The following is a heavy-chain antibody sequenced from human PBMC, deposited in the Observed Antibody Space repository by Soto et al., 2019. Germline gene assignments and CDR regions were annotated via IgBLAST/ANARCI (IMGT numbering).Heavy chain of an antibody. V-gene: IGHV4-59*01. CDR1: GGSISNFY. Sequence: LETLSLTCTVSGGSISNFYWSWIRQPPGKGLEWIGYISYSGNTNYNPSLKSRVSISVDTSKNQFSLNLTSVTAADTAVYYCAKAIAARPLSWFDPWGQGTLVTVSS. J-gene: IGHJ5*02. CDR2: ISYSGNT. CDR3: AKAIAARPLSWFDP. D-gene: IGHD6-6*01.